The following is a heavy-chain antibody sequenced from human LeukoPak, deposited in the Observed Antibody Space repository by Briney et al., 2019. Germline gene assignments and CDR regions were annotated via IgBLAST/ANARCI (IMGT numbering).Heavy chain of an antibody. V-gene: IGHV3-21*01. D-gene: IGHD6-6*01. CDR3: ARARIAAPETNFDY. CDR1: GFTFSSYS. CDR2: ISSSSSYI. Sequence: GGSLRLSWAASGFTFSSYSMNWVRQAPGKGLEWVSSISSSSSYIYYADSVKGRFTISRDNAKNSLYLQMNSLRAEDTAVYYCARARIAAPETNFDYWGQGTLVTVSS. J-gene: IGHJ4*02.